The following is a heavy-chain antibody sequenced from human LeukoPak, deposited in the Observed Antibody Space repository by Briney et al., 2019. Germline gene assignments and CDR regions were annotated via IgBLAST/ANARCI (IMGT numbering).Heavy chain of an antibody. CDR2: ISSSSSYI. CDR3: ARDRLVGAFSLDY. CDR1: GFTFSSYS. V-gene: IGHV3-21*01. Sequence: GGSLRLSCAASGFTFSSYSMNWVRQAPGKGLEWVSSISSSSSYIYYADSVKGRFTISRDNAKNSLYLQMNSLRAEDTAVYYCARDRLVGAFSLDYWGQGTLVTVSS. J-gene: IGHJ4*02. D-gene: IGHD1-26*01.